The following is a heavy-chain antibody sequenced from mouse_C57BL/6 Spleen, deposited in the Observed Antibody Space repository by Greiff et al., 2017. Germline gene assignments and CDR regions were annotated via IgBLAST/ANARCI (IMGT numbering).Heavy chain of an antibody. Sequence: EVKLMESGGDLVKPGGSLKLSCAASGFTFSSYGMSWVRQTPDKRLEWVATISSGGSYTYYPDSVKGRFTISRDNAKNTLYLQMSSLKSEDTAMYYCARHEQDAMDYWGQGTSVTVSS. J-gene: IGHJ4*01. CDR2: ISSGGSYT. V-gene: IGHV5-6*01. CDR3: ARHEQDAMDY. CDR1: GFTFSSYG.